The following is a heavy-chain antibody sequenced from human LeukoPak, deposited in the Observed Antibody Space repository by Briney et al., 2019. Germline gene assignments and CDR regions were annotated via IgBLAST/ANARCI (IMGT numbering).Heavy chain of an antibody. J-gene: IGHJ4*02. CDR1: GGTFSSYA. CDR2: IIPMFGTA. V-gene: IGHV1-69*05. CDR3: AIDRDTAMGLFDY. Sequence: GASVKVSCKASGGTFSSYAISWVRQAPGQGLEWMGGIIPMFGTADYAQKFQGRVTITTDESTSTAYMELSSLRSEDTAVYYCAIDRDTAMGLFDYWGQGTLVTVSS. D-gene: IGHD5-18*01.